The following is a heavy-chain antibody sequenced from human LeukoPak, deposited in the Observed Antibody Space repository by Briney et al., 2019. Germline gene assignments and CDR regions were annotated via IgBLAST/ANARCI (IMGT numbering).Heavy chain of an antibody. Sequence: PGGSLRLSCAASGFTFSSYGMHWVRQAPGKGLEWVAFIRYDGSNKYYADSVKGRFTISRDNAKNSLYLQMNSLRAEDTAVYYCARELMVRGIIRKNFDSWGQGTLVTVSS. CDR2: IRYDGSNK. D-gene: IGHD3-10*01. CDR3: ARELMVRGIIRKNFDS. J-gene: IGHJ4*02. CDR1: GFTFSSYG. V-gene: IGHV3-30*02.